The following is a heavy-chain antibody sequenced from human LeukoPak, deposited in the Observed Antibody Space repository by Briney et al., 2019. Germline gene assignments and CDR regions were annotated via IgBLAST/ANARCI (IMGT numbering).Heavy chain of an antibody. V-gene: IGHV4-59*08. Sequence: PSETLSLTCTVSGGSISSYYWSWIRQPPGKGLEWIGYIYYSGSTNYNPSLKSRVTISVDTSKNQFSLKLSSVTAADTAVYYCASGYCSSTSCPIDYWGQGTLVTVSS. D-gene: IGHD2-2*03. CDR2: IYYSGST. J-gene: IGHJ4*02. CDR3: ASGYCSSTSCPIDY. CDR1: GGSISSYY.